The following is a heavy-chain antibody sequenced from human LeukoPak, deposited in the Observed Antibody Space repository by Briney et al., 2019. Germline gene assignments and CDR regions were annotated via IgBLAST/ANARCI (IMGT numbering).Heavy chain of an antibody. CDR2: IYYTGTT. CDR3: ARGIGDSNYSYYYYYGMDV. J-gene: IGHJ6*02. V-gene: IGHV4-59*01. Sequence: SETLSLTCTVSGGSISTYYWTWIRQPPGKGLEWIGYIYYTGTTNYNPSLKSRVTISVDTSKNQFSLNLSSVAAADTAVYYCARGIGDSNYSYYYYYGMDVWGQGTTVTVSS. CDR1: GGSISTYY. D-gene: IGHD4-11*01.